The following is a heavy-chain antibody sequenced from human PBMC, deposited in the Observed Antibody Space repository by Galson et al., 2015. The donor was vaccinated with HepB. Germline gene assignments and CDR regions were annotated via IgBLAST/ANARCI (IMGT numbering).Heavy chain of an antibody. J-gene: IGHJ5*02. D-gene: IGHD2-15*01. V-gene: IGHV3-23*01. Sequence: SLRLSCAASGFTFTTYAMNWVRQIPGKGLEWVSIISGSGINTDYADSVKGRFTISRDNSKNTLYLQMNSLRVDDTAVYYCVKGGGSCRPWGRGSLVTVPS. CDR3: VKGGGSCRP. CDR2: ISGSGINT. CDR1: GFTFTTYA.